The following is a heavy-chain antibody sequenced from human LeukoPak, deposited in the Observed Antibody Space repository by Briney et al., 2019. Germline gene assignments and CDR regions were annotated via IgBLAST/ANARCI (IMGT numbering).Heavy chain of an antibody. D-gene: IGHD2-2*01. V-gene: IGHV7-4-1*02. Sequence: ASVKVSCKASGYTFTSYAINSLRQAPGQGLEWMGWINTNTGNPTYAQGFTGRFAFSSDTSVRTSYLPISSLKAEDTAVYYCPRDLYATVVVRAPTNWFDPWGQGTLVTVSP. CDR1: GYTFTSYA. CDR2: INTNTGNP. J-gene: IGHJ5*02. CDR3: PRDLYATVVVRAPTNWFDP.